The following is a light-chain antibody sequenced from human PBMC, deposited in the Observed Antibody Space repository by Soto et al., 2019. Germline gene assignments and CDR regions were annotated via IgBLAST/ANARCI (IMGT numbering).Light chain of an antibody. CDR1: QNIDNY. J-gene: IGKJ4*01. CDR3: QQRKNWLT. Sequence: EVVLTQSPVTLSLSPGERATLSCRASQNIDNYLAWYQQRPGQAPRLLIYDASNRASGIPARFSGSGSGTDFTLTISSLEPEDFAVYYCQQRKNWLTFGGGTKVEIK. V-gene: IGKV3-11*01. CDR2: DAS.